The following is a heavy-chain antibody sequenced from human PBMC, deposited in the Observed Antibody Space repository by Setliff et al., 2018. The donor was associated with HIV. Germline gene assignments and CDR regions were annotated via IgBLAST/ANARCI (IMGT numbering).Heavy chain of an antibody. J-gene: IGHJ3*02. CDR2: ISSNSSYI. CDR3: ARGDSPPLYYDSSGYYSPDALDI. CDR1: GFTFSSYS. V-gene: IGHV3-21*01. D-gene: IGHD3-22*01. Sequence: PGGSLRLSCAASGFTFSSYSMNWVRQAPGKGLEWVSSISSNSSYIYYADSVKGRFTISRDNAKNSLYLQMNSLRAEDTAVYHCARGDSPPLYYDSSGYYSPDALDIWGQGTMVTVSS.